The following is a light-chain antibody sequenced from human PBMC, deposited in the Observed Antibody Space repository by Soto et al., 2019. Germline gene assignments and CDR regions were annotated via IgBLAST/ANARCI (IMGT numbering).Light chain of an antibody. CDR3: QSYNSSLSGVV. V-gene: IGLV1-40*01. CDR2: GNS. Sequence: QSVLTQPPSVSGAPGQRVTISCTGTSSNVGACYDVHWYQQLPRTAPKLLIYGNSNRPSGVPDRFSASKSGTSASLTITGLQAEDEADYYCQSYNSSLSGVVFGGGTKLTVL. J-gene: IGLJ2*01. CDR1: SSNVGACYD.